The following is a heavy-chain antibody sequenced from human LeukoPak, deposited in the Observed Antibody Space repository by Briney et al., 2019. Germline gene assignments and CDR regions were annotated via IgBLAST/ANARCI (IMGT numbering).Heavy chain of an antibody. J-gene: IGHJ6*03. CDR1: GFTFSSYA. CDR3: ARGAVSGYCNYMDV. Sequence: PGGSLRLSCAASGFTFSSYAMHWVRQAPGKGLEWVAVISYDGSNKYYADSVKGRFTISRDNSKNTLYLQMNSLRAGDAAVYYCARGAVSGYCNYMDVWGKGTTVTVSS. D-gene: IGHD2-15*01. V-gene: IGHV3-30*04. CDR2: ISYDGSNK.